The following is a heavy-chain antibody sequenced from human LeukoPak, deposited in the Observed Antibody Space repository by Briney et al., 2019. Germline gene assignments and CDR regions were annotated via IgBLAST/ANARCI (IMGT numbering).Heavy chain of an antibody. V-gene: IGHV1-46*01. CDR1: GYTFTSYY. D-gene: IGHD6-13*01. CDR2: INPSGGST. CDR3: AREHLGSGIAAAGYRVFDY. J-gene: IGHJ4*02. Sequence: ASVKVSCKASGYTFTSYYMHWVRQAPGQGLECMGIINPSGGSTSYAQKFQGRVTMTRDTSTSTVYMELSSLRSEDTAVYYCAREHLGSGIAAAGYRVFDYWGQGTLVTVSS.